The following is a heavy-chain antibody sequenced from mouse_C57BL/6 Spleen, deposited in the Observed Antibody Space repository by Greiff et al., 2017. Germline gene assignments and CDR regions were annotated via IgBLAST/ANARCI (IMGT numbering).Heavy chain of an antibody. J-gene: IGHJ1*03. CDR1: GYEFSSSW. D-gene: IGHD1-1*01. CDR3: ARGDYGSSYRYFDV. V-gene: IGHV1-82*01. Sequence: QVQLQQSGPELVKPGASVKISCKASGYEFSSSWMNWVKQRPGKGLEWIGRIYPGDGATNYNGKFKGKATLTADKDSSTAYMQLSSLTSEDSAVYFCARGDYGSSYRYFDVWGTGTTVTVSS. CDR2: IYPGDGAT.